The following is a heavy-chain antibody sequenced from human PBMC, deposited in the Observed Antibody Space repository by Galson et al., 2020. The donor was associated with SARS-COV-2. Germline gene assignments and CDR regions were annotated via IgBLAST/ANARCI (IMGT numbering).Heavy chain of an antibody. Sequence: SETLSLTCTVSGGSISSGGYYWSWIRQHPGKGLEWIGYIYYRGSTYYNPSLKSRVTISVDTSKNQFSLKLSSVTAADTAVYYCARIRITMVRGVHHSFDYWGQGTLVTVSS. J-gene: IGHJ4*02. CDR1: GGSISSGGYY. V-gene: IGHV4-31*03. CDR3: ARIRITMVRGVHHSFDY. D-gene: IGHD3-10*01. CDR2: IYYRGST.